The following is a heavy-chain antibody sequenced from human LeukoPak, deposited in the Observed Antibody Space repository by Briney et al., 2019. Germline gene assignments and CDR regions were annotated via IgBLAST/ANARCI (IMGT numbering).Heavy chain of an antibody. J-gene: IGHJ6*03. CDR1: GFTFSNLP. CDR2: ISGPGGST. Sequence: GGSLRLSCAASGFTFSNLPMSWVRQAPGKGLDWVSAISGPGGSTYYADSVKDRFTISRDNSKNTLYLQMNSLRAEDTAVYYCGPTLGYNYYMDVWGKGTTVTVS. CDR3: GPTLGYNYYMDV. D-gene: IGHD3-10*01. V-gene: IGHV3-23*01.